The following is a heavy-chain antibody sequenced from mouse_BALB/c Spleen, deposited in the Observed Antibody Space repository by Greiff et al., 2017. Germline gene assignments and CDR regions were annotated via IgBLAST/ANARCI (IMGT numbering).Heavy chain of an antibody. J-gene: IGHJ3*01. D-gene: IGHD4-1*01. V-gene: IGHV5-6*01. Sequence: EVQLVESGGDLVKPGGSLKLSCAASGFTFSSYGMSWVRQTPDKRLEWVATISSGGSYTYYPDSVKGRFTISRDNAKNTLYLQMSSLKSEDTAMYYCARHGLGRGTWFAYRGQGTLVTVSA. CDR1: GFTFSSYG. CDR2: ISSGGSYT. CDR3: ARHGLGRGTWFAY.